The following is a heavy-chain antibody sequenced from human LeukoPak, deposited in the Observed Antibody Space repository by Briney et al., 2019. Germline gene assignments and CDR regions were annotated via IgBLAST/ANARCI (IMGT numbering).Heavy chain of an antibody. Sequence: PGRSLRLSCAVSGFTFSNYAIHWVRQTPGKGLEWVAFISSDGSNKFCADSVKGRFTISRDNSKNTLYLQMNSLRLEDTAVYYCARLWPSIAVRGAFDIWGLGTMVTVSA. CDR1: GFTFSNYA. J-gene: IGHJ3*02. D-gene: IGHD6-6*01. CDR2: ISSDGSNK. V-gene: IGHV3-30-3*01. CDR3: ARLWPSIAVRGAFDI.